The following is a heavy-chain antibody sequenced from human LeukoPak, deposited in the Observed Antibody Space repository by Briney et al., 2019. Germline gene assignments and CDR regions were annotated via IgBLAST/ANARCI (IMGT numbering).Heavy chain of an antibody. J-gene: IGHJ5*02. V-gene: IGHV4-38-2*02. Sequence: SETLSLTCTVSDYSISSGYYWGWIRQPPGKGLEWIGSIHKSGSATYNPSLKSRVTISVDTSKNQFSLKLRSVTAADTAVYYWAGDGRGGGSYYSWFDPWGQGTLVTVSS. CDR2: IHKSGSA. CDR3: AGDGRGGGSYYSWFDP. CDR1: DYSISSGYY. D-gene: IGHD1-26*01.